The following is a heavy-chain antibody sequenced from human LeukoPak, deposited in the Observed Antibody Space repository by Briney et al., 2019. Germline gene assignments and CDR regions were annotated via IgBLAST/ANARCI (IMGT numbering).Heavy chain of an antibody. CDR3: ARVVGPFPPRWFGENAFDI. Sequence: PGGSLRLSCAAAGFTFSSYSMNWVRQAPGRGLEWVSSISGDSIHIYYADSVKGRFTISRDNAKNSLYLQMNSLRAEDTAVYYCARVVGPFPPRWFGENAFDIWGQGTMVTVSS. V-gene: IGHV3-21*01. D-gene: IGHD3-10*01. CDR1: GFTFSSYS. CDR2: ISGDSIHI. J-gene: IGHJ3*02.